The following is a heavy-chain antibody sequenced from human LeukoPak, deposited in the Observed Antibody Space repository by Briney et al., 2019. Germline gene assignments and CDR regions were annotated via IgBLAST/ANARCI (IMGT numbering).Heavy chain of an antibody. CDR2: IFYSGGT. CDR3: ARIGAAGTRYYFDY. J-gene: IGHJ4*02. V-gene: IGHV4-59*01. D-gene: IGHD6-13*01. Sequence: SQTLSLTCIVSGASLSTYYGTWIRQAPGKGLEWIGYIFYSGGTTYNSSLKSRVTLSIDTSKNQFSLESTSVTAADTAVYYCARIGAAGTRYYFDYWSQGTLVTVSS. CDR1: GASLSTYY.